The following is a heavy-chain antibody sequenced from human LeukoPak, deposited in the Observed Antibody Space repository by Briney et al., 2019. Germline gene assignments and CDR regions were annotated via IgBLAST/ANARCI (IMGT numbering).Heavy chain of an antibody. V-gene: IGHV4-34*01. CDR2: IDQSGTT. J-gene: IGHJ5*02. CDR3: ARGYKGVVISPNWFDP. D-gene: IGHD3-3*01. Sequence: SETLSLTCVVYGGSFSGYYWSWIRQPPGKGLEWIGEIDQSGTTNYNPSLKSRVTISVDTSKKQFSLTLTSMTAADTAVYYCARGYKGVVISPNWFDPWGQGTLVTVSS. CDR1: GGSFSGYY.